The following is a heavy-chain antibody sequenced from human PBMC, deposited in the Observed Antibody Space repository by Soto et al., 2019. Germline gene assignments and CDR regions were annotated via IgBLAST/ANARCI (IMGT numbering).Heavy chain of an antibody. CDR1: GFTFSSYA. CDR2: ISGSGEIT. CDR3: AKRTTGYCSGGICYYFDY. D-gene: IGHD2-15*01. J-gene: IGHJ4*02. Sequence: GGSLRLSCAASGFTFSSYAMSWVRQAPGKGLEWVSVISGSGEITYYADSVKGQFTISRDNSKNTLYLQMNSLRAEDTAVYYCAKRTTGYCSGGICYYFDYWGQGSLVTVSS. V-gene: IGHV3-23*01.